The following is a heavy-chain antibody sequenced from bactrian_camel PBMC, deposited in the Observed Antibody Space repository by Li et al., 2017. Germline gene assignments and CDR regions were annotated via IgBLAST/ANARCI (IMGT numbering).Heavy chain of an antibody. J-gene: IGHJ4*01. Sequence: HVQLVESGGGSVQAGGSLRLSCAASGYTYRSNCVAWFRQTPGKGREGVAATYTGRNSTYYADSVKGRFTISQETAKNTVYLQMNSLKPEDTGMYYCAAVGFAAGGGWYCGLIYGINYWGQGTQVTVS. CDR3: AAVGFAAGGGWYCGLIYGINY. V-gene: IGHV3S1*01. CDR1: GYTYRSNC. CDR2: TYTGRNST. D-gene: IGHD6*01.